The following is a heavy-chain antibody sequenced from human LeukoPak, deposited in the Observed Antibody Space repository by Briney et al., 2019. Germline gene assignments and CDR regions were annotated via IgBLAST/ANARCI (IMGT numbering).Heavy chain of an antibody. CDR2: INTNTGNP. D-gene: IGHD2-21*02. V-gene: IGHV7-4-1*02. Sequence: GASVKISCKASGYTFTKYAMNWVRQAPGQGLEWMGWINTNTGNPTYAQGFTGRFVFSLDTSVSTAYLQISSLKAEDTAVYYCARTLVTAITGLNNWFDPWGQGTLVPVSS. CDR3: ARTLVTAITGLNNWFDP. CDR1: GYTFTKYA. J-gene: IGHJ5*02.